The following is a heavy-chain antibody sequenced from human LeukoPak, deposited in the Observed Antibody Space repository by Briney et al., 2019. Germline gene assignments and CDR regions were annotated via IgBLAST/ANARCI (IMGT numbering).Heavy chain of an antibody. Sequence: AGGSLRLSCAGSGFTFSSYAMTWVRQAPGKGLEWVSSISGSGAGTYYADSVKGRFTISRDNSKNTLYLQMNSLRAEDTAVYYCAKGLVDYFDYWGQGTLVTVSS. CDR1: GFTFSSYA. D-gene: IGHD2-8*02. CDR2: ISGSGAGT. V-gene: IGHV3-23*01. J-gene: IGHJ4*02. CDR3: AKGLVDYFDY.